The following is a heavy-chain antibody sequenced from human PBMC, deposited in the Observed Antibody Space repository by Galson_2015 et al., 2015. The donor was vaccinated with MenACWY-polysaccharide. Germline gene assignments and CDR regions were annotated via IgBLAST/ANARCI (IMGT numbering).Heavy chain of an antibody. V-gene: IGHV3-48*03. Sequence: SLRLSCAASGFTFSTYEMNWVRQSPEKGLQWIAYISGGGGMIHYADSVKGRFTISRDNAKDTRYLEMNSLTAEDTGLYYCARDRGSYDAYDIWGQGTVVTVSS. D-gene: IGHD5-18*01. J-gene: IGHJ3*02. CDR3: ARDRGSYDAYDI. CDR1: GFTFSTYE. CDR2: ISGGGGMI.